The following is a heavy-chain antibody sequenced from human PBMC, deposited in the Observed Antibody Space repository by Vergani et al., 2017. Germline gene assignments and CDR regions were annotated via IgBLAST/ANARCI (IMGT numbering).Heavy chain of an antibody. D-gene: IGHD7-27*01. CDR3: ARAQNWGSGRFDY. CDR1: GFDFNKFW. Sequence: EVQLVESGGGLVQPGGSLRLSCVASGFDFNKFWMHWVRQVPGKRLVWVSRIDSVDGSTAYADSVKGRFTISRDNANNTLYLQMHSLREEDTAVYFCARAQNWGSGRFDYWGPGTLVTVSS. J-gene: IGHJ4*02. V-gene: IGHV3-74*01. CDR2: IDSVDGST.